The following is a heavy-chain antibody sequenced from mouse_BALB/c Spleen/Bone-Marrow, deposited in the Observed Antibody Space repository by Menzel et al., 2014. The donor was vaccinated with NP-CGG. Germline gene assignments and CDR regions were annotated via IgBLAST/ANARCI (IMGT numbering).Heavy chain of an antibody. CDR3: ARGRPIYYGNRYAMDY. V-gene: IGHV5-17*02. D-gene: IGHD2-1*01. CDR1: GFTFSSFG. J-gene: IGHJ4*01. Sequence: EVKLVESGGGLVQPGGSRKLSCAASGFTFSSFGMHWVRQAPEKGLEWVAYISSGSSTIYYADTVKGRFTISRDNPKNTLFLQMTSLRSEDTAMYYCARGRPIYYGNRYAMDYWGQGTSVTVSS. CDR2: ISSGSSTI.